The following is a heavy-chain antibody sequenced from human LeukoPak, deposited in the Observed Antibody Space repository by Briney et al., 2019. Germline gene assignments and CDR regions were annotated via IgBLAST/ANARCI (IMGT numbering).Heavy chain of an antibody. D-gene: IGHD3-10*01. CDR2: IKQDGSEK. Sequence: GGSLRLSCAASGFTFSSYWMSWVRQAPGKGLEWVANIKQDGSEKYYVDSVKGRFTISRDNAKNSLYLQMNSLRAEDTAVYYCARDGYYGSGSFLAWFDTWGQGTLVTVSS. J-gene: IGHJ5*02. V-gene: IGHV3-7*03. CDR1: GFTFSSYW. CDR3: ARDGYYGSGSFLAWFDT.